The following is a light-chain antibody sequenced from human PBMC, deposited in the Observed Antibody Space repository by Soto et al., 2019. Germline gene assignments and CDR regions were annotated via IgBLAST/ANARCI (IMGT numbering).Light chain of an antibody. V-gene: IGKV1-5*03. CDR3: QHYNSYSEA. Sequence: DVQMTQSPSTLSASVADRVTITCRASQSISSWLAWYQQKPGKAPKLLIYKASSLESGVPSRFSGSGSGTEFTLTISSLQPDDFATYCCQHYNSYSEAFGQGTKVDIK. CDR2: KAS. J-gene: IGKJ1*01. CDR1: QSISSW.